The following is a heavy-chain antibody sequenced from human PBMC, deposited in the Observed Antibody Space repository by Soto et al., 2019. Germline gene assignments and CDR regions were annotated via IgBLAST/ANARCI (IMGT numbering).Heavy chain of an antibody. V-gene: IGHV6-1*01. CDR2: TYYRSKWYN. D-gene: IGHD3-16*01. CDR3: ARDRVGVDSPVLINWFDP. Sequence: PSQTLSLTCAISGDSVSSNSAAWNWIRQSTSRGLEWLGRTYYRSKWYNDYAVFVKSRITINPDTSKNQLSLQLNSVTPEDTAVYYCARDRVGVDSPVLINWFDPWGQGTLVTVSS. CDR1: GDSVSSNSAA. J-gene: IGHJ5*02.